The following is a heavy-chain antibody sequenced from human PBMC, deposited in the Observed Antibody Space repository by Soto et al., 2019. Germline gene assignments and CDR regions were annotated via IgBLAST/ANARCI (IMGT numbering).Heavy chain of an antibody. CDR2: ISSDGSNK. Sequence: QVQLVESGGGVVQPGRSLSLSCAVSGFTFSSHAMHWVRQAPGKGLEWVTLISSDGSNKYYADSVKGRFTTSRDNSKNSMYLQMNRLRVEDTAVYYCARDDEGGSDCDLGYWGQGALVTVSS. CDR1: GFTFSSHA. J-gene: IGHJ4*02. D-gene: IGHD1-26*01. CDR3: ARDDEGGSDCDLGY. V-gene: IGHV3-30-3*01.